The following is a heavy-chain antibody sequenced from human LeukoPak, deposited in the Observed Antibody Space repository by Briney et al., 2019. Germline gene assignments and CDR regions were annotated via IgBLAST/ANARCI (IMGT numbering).Heavy chain of an antibody. Sequence: SGTLSLTCAVYGGSFSGYYWSWIRQPPGKGLEWIGEINHSGSTNYNPSLKSRVTISVDTSKNQFSLKLSSVTAADTAVYYCARGWRGRGFDYWGQGTLVTVSS. CDR2: INHSGST. CDR1: GGSFSGYY. CDR3: ARGWRGRGFDY. D-gene: IGHD3-3*01. V-gene: IGHV4-34*01. J-gene: IGHJ4*02.